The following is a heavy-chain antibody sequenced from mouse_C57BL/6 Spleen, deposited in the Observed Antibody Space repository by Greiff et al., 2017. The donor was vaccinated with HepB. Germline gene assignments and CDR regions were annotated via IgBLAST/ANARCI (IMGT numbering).Heavy chain of an antibody. CDR1: GYTFTSYW. CDR2: IYPGSGST. Sequence: QVQLQQPGAELVKPGASVKMSCKASGYTFTSYWITWVKQRPGQGLEWIGDIYPGSGSTNYNEKFKSKATLTVDTSSSTAYMQLSSLTSEDSAVYYCARGGYGSPYWYFDVWGTGTTVTVSS. CDR3: ARGGYGSPYWYFDV. J-gene: IGHJ1*03. V-gene: IGHV1-55*01. D-gene: IGHD1-1*01.